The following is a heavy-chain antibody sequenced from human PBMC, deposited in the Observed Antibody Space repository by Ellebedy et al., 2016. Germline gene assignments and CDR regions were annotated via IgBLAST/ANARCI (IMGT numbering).Heavy chain of an antibody. J-gene: IGHJ4*02. CDR1: GFTLNNYA. V-gene: IGHV3-23*01. D-gene: IGHD5-18*01. CDR3: ANSGYSYAWGH. Sequence: GGSLRLSCAASGFTLNNYAMTWIRQAAGEGLEWVSAITGDTDSTYYADSVKGRYTISRDNSKNTLYLQMNSLTAEDTAVYFCANSGYSYAWGHWGQGTLVTVSS. CDR2: ITGDTDST.